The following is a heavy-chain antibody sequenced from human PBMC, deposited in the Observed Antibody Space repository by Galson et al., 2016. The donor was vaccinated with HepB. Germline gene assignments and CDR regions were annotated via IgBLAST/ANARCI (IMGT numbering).Heavy chain of an antibody. CDR1: TYTFNNYG. D-gene: IGHD3-10*01. J-gene: IGHJ5*02. Sequence: SVKVSCKASTYTFNNYGVSWVRQAPGQGLEWLGRISAYSGDTKFAQKVQGRVSMTRDRYTNTVYMELRSLRSDDTAIYYCAVHHYGSGHYYNPSHYFYSWGQGALVSVSS. CDR3: AVHHYGSGHYYNPSHYFYS. V-gene: IGHV1-18*01. CDR2: ISAYSGDT.